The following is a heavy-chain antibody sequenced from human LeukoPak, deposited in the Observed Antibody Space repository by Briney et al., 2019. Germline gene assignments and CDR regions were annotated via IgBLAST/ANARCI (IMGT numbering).Heavy chain of an antibody. Sequence: ASVKVSCKASGYTFTSYYMHWVRQAPGQGLEWMGMINPGGGTTSYAQNFQGRVTMTRDTSTSTPYMELRSLRSEDTAVYYCAREILVATFDYWGQGTLLSVSS. CDR3: AREILVATFDY. J-gene: IGHJ4*02. CDR1: GYTFTSYY. CDR2: INPGGGTT. V-gene: IGHV1-46*01. D-gene: IGHD5-12*01.